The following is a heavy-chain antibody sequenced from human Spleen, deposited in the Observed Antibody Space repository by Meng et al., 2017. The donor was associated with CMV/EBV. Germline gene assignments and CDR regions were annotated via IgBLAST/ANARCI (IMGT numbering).Heavy chain of an antibody. J-gene: IGHJ4*02. V-gene: IGHV1-69*05. CDR3: ARVGWELLVGDY. Sequence: SVKVSCKPSGGTFSLYAFSWVRQAPGQGLEWMGGIIPIFSATHYAQKFQGRVTITTDESTNTAYMELSRLRSDDTAVYYCARVGWELLVGDYWGQGTLVTVSS. CDR1: GGTFSLYA. D-gene: IGHD1-26*01. CDR2: IIPIFSAT.